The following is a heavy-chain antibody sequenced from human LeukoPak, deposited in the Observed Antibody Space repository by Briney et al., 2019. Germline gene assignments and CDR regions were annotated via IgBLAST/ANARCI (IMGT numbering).Heavy chain of an antibody. CDR1: GFTFSSYS. CDR2: ISSSSSYI. D-gene: IGHD3-16*01. V-gene: IGHV3-21*01. J-gene: IGHJ4*02. CDR3: ARAVGLTWGHFDY. Sequence: SGGSLRLSCAASGFTFSSYSMNWVRQAPGKGLEWVSSISSSSSYIYYADSVKGRFTISRDNAKNSLYLQMNSLRAEDTAVYYCARAVGLTWGHFDYWGQGTLVTVSS.